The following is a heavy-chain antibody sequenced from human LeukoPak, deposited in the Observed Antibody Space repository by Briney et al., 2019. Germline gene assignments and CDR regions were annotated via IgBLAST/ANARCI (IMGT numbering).Heavy chain of an antibody. CDR3: ARKGMSGSYSDYFDY. CDR1: GFTFSSYW. J-gene: IGHJ4*02. V-gene: IGHV3-74*01. D-gene: IGHD1-26*01. Sequence: QSGGSLRLSCAATGFTFSSYWIHWVRQAPGKGLVWVSRINSDGSSTHYADSVKGRFTISRDNAKNTLYLQMNSLRAEDTAVYYCARKGMSGSYSDYFDYWGQGTLVTVSS. CDR2: INSDGSST.